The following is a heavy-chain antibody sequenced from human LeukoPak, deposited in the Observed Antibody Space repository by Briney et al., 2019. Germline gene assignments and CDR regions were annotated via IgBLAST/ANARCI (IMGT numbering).Heavy chain of an antibody. CDR2: ISWNSGSI. Sequence: PGGSLRLSCAASGFTFDDYAMHWVRQAPGKGLEWVSGISWNSGSIGYADSVKGRFTISRDNAKNSLYLQMNSLRAEDTAVYYCARGGGYGGNLGSDYWGQGTLVTVSS. CDR1: GFTFDDYA. CDR3: ARGGGYGGNLGSDY. J-gene: IGHJ4*02. D-gene: IGHD4-17*01. V-gene: IGHV3-9*01.